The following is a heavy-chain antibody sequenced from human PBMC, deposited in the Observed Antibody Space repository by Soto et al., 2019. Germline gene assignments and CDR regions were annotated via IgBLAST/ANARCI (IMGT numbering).Heavy chain of an antibody. CDR2: IYYSGSS. CDR1: GGSISSINDY. Sequence: SETLSLTCTVSGGSISSINDYWGWIRQPPGKGLEWIGSIYYSGSSYYNPSLKSRVTISVDTSKNQFSLKLNSVTAADTAVYYCARREYYASGSYSWGQGTLVTVSS. D-gene: IGHD3-10*01. J-gene: IGHJ5*02. CDR3: ARREYYASGSYS. V-gene: IGHV4-39*01.